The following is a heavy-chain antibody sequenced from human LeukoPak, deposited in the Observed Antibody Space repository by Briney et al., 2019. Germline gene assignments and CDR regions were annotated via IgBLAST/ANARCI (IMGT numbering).Heavy chain of an antibody. V-gene: IGHV4-39*07. CDR1: GASMSNYY. Sequence: PSETLSLTCNVSGASMSNYYWVWIRQPPGKGLEWIGSIYHSGTTYSGSTYYNPSLKSRVTISVDTSKNQFSLKLSSVTAADTAVYYCARGWGIVVVPAAFDYWGQGTLVTVSS. D-gene: IGHD2-2*01. CDR3: ARGWGIVVVPAAFDY. J-gene: IGHJ4*02. CDR2: IYHSGTTYSGST.